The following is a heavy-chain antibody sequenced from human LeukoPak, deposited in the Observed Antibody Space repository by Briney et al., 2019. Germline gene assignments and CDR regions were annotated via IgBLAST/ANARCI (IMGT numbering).Heavy chain of an antibody. CDR1: GYSFTSYW. V-gene: IGHV5-51*01. J-gene: IGHJ6*02. CDR2: IYPGDSDT. CDR3: ASGIAVAGIGLAV. D-gene: IGHD6-19*01. Sequence: RGESLKISCKGSGYSFTSYWIGWVRQMPGKGLEWMGIIYPGDSDTRYSPSFQGQVTISADKSISTAYLQWSSLKASDTAMYYCASGIAVAGIGLAVWGQGTTVTVSS.